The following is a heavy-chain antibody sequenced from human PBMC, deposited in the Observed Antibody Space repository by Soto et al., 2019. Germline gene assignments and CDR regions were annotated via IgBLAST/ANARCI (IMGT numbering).Heavy chain of an antibody. Sequence: PSETLSLTCTVSGGSIRSYYWNWIRQPPGKGLEWIGYIYHSGSTYYNPSLKSRVTISVDRSKNQFSLKLSSVTAADTAVYYCASERDCSGGSCHSPFDPWGQGTLVTVSS. CDR1: GGSIRSYY. CDR3: ASERDCSGGSCHSPFDP. V-gene: IGHV4-30-2*01. D-gene: IGHD2-15*01. J-gene: IGHJ5*02. CDR2: IYHSGST.